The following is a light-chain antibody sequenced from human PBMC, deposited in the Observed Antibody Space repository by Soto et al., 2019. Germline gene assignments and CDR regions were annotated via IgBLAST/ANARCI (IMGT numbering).Light chain of an antibody. CDR2: GAS. Sequence: ELVMTQSPATLSVSPGARATLSCRASQSVSSNLAWHQQKPGQAHRLLIYGASRRATGIPDRISGSVSGTDLALSITRLEPEDGEVYDGHQYLDSPNTFGQGTKVDIK. CDR1: QSVSSN. V-gene: IGKV3-20*01. CDR3: HQYLDSPNT. J-gene: IGKJ2*01.